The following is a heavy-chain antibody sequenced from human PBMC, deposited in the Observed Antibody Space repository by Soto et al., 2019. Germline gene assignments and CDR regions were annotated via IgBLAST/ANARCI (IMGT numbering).Heavy chain of an antibody. V-gene: IGHV3-48*03. J-gene: IGHJ4*02. CDR2: ISSSGSTI. D-gene: IGHD6-13*01. CDR1: GFTFSSYG. Sequence: PGGSLRLSCAASGFTFSSYGMNWLRQAPGKGLEWVSYISSSGSTIYYADSVKGRFTISRDNAKNSLYLQMNSLRAEDTAVYYCARDRMRYSSNWHFDYWGQGTLVTVSS. CDR3: ARDRMRYSSNWHFDY.